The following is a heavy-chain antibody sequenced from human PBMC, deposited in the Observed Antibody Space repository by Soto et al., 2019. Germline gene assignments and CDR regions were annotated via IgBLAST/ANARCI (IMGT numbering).Heavy chain of an antibody. J-gene: IGHJ6*02. V-gene: IGHV1-69*06. Sequence: QVQLVQSGAEVKKPGSSVKVSCKASGGTFSSYAISWVRQAPGQGLEWMGGIIPIFGTANYAQKFQGRVTITADKSTSTAYMELSSLRSEDTAVYYCARLIVGATDYYYYGMDVWGQGTTVTVSS. CDR1: GGTFSSYA. CDR2: IIPIFGTA. CDR3: ARLIVGATDYYYYGMDV. D-gene: IGHD1-26*01.